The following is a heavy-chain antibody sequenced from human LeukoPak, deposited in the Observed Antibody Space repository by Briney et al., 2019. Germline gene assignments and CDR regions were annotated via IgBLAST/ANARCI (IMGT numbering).Heavy chain of an antibody. CDR1: GFTFSDYY. Sequence: GGSLRLSCAASGFTFSDYYMSWIRQAPGKGLEWVSYISSSGSTIYYADSVKGRFTISRDNAKNSLYLQMNSLRAEDTAAYYCASVNTAMANPYYYYMDVWGKGTTVTISS. V-gene: IGHV3-11*01. CDR3: ASVNTAMANPYYYYMDV. CDR2: ISSSGSTI. J-gene: IGHJ6*03. D-gene: IGHD5-18*01.